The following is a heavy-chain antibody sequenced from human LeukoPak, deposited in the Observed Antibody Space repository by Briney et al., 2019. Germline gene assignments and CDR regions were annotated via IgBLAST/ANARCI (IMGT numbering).Heavy chain of an antibody. J-gene: IGHJ1*01. CDR1: RYTFTSYY. V-gene: IGHV1-46*01. D-gene: IGHD3-22*01. CDR3: ARDFHDSSGPPRNFQH. CDR2: INPSGGST. Sequence: GASVTVSCKASRYTFTSYYMHWVRQAPGQGLEWMGIINPSGGSTSYAQKFQGRITMTRDTSTSTVYMELSSLRSEDTAVYYCARDFHDSSGPPRNFQHWGQGTLVTVSS.